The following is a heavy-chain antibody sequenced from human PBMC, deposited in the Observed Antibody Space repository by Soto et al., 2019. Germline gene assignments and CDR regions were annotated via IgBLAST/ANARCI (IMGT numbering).Heavy chain of an antibody. CDR1: GYTFTSYA. CDR2: INAGNGNT. D-gene: IGHD3-9*01. J-gene: IGHJ6*02. CDR3: ARDPLRYFDWLLMASDYYGMDV. Sequence: GASVNVSCKASGYTFTSYAMHWVRQAPGQRLEWMGWINAGNGNTKYSQKFQGRVTITRDTSASTAYMELSSLRSEDTAVYYCARDPLRYFDWLLMASDYYGMDVWGQGTTVTVS. V-gene: IGHV1-3*01.